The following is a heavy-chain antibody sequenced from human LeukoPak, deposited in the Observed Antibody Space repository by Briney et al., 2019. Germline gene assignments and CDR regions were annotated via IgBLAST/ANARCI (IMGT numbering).Heavy chain of an antibody. CDR2: IYTDGTTT. CDR1: GFSFSSYW. V-gene: IGHV3-74*01. Sequence: GGSLRLSCAASGFSFSSYWMHWVRPAPGKGLVWVSLIYTDGTTTTYADSVKGRFTISRDNARNSLYLQMNSLRAEDTAVYYCARESPSYDFWSGYYGVYWGQGTLVTVSS. CDR3: ARESPSYDFWSGYYGVY. J-gene: IGHJ4*02. D-gene: IGHD3-3*01.